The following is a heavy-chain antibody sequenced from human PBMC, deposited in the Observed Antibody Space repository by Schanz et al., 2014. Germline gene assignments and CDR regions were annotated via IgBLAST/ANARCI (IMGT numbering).Heavy chain of an antibody. V-gene: IGHV3-30*04. Sequence: QVELVESGGGVVQPGRSLRLSCAASGFIFSYYTIHWVRQAPGKGLEWGAVISDDGSRRHYADFVTGRFTISRDNSKDTVYLQMNSLRAEDTAVYYCARDLAGGGNDVWGQGTLVTVSS. J-gene: IGHJ4*02. D-gene: IGHD2-15*01. CDR2: ISDDGSRR. CDR1: GFIFSYYT. CDR3: ARDLAGGGNDV.